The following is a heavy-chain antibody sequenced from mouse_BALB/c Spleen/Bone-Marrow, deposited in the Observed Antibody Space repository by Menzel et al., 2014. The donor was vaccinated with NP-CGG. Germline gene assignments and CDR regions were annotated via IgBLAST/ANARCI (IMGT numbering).Heavy chain of an antibody. CDR1: GFNIKDTY. J-gene: IGHJ4*01. V-gene: IGHV14-3*02. CDR3: ARWEYYAMDY. D-gene: IGHD4-1*01. CDR2: IDPANGNT. Sequence: VQLQQSGAELVKPGASVKLSCTASGFNIKDTYMHWVKQRPEQGLEWIGRIDPANGNTKYDPKFQGKATITVDTSSNPAYLQLSSLTSEDTAVYYCARWEYYAMDYWGQGTSVTVSS.